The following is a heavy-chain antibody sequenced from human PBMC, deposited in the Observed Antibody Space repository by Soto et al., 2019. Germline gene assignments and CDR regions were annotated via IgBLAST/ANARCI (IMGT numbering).Heavy chain of an antibody. V-gene: IGHV1-46*01. CDR2: INPSGGST. CDR3: ARVGYRVVTASPHFDY. J-gene: IGHJ4*02. Sequence: QVQLVQSGAEVKKPGASVKVSCKASGYTFTSYYMHWVRQAPGQGLEWMGIINPSGGSTSYGQKFQGRVTMTRDTSTSTVYMELSSLRSEDTAVYYCARVGYRVVTASPHFDYWGQGTLVTVSS. D-gene: IGHD2-21*02. CDR1: GYTFTSYY.